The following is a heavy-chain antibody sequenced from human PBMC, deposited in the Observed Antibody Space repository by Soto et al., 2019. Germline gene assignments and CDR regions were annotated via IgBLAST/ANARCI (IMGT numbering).Heavy chain of an antibody. V-gene: IGHV3-21*01. CDR1: GFTFSRYN. Sequence: GGSLRLSCAASGFTFSRYNMNWVRQVPGKGLEWISSVSSTTTYIYYVDSVKGRFTISRDNVKDSLFLQMNSLRDEDTAVYYCARGRGVVATFDYWGQGILATVSS. J-gene: IGHJ4*02. CDR2: VSSTTTYI. CDR3: ARGRGVVATFDY. D-gene: IGHD3-3*01.